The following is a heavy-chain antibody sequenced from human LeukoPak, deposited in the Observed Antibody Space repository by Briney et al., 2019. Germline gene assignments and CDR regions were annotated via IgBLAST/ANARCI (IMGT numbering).Heavy chain of an antibody. CDR1: GGTFSSYA. CDR2: ISAYNGNT. CDR3: AREARGLDY. Sequence: ASVKVSCKASGGTFSSYAISWVRQAPGQGLEWMGWISAYNGNTNYAQKLQGRVTMTTDISTSTAYMELRSLRSDDTAVYYCAREARGLDYWGQGTLVTVSS. J-gene: IGHJ4*02. D-gene: IGHD5-12*01. V-gene: IGHV1-18*01.